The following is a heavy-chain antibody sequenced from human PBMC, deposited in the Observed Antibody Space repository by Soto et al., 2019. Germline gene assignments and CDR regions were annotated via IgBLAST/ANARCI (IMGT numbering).Heavy chain of an antibody. CDR3: ARDPTPKILYYYDSSGYSVRYFDY. J-gene: IGHJ4*02. CDR1: GFTFSSYG. CDR2: IWYDGSNK. V-gene: IGHV3-33*01. Sequence: PGGSLILSCAASGFTFSSYGMHWVRQAPGKGLEWVAVIWYDGSNKYYADSVKGRFTISRDNSKNTLYLQMNSLRAEDTAVYYCARDPTPKILYYYDSSGYSVRYFDYWGQGTLVTVSS. D-gene: IGHD3-22*01.